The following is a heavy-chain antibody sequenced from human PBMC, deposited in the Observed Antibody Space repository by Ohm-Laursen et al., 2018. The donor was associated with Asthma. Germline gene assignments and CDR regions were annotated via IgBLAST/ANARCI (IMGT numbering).Heavy chain of an antibody. CDR2: IKSKTDGGTT. CDR3: TTDQYYYDSSGYYYDFDY. J-gene: IGHJ4*02. Sequence: SLRLSCAASGFTFSNAWMSWVRQAPGKGLEWVGRIKSKTDGGTTDYAAPVKGRFTISRDDSKNTLYLQMNSLKTEDTAVYYCTTDQYYYDSSGYYYDFDYWGQGTLVTVSS. D-gene: IGHD3-22*01. V-gene: IGHV3-15*01. CDR1: GFTFSNAW.